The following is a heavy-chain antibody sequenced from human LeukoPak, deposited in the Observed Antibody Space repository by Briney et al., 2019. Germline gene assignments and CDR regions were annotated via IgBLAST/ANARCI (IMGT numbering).Heavy chain of an antibody. D-gene: IGHD3-10*01. CDR1: GGSFSGYY. Sequence: SETLSLTCAVYGGSFSGYYWSWIRQPPGKGLEWIREINHSGSTNYNPSLKSRVTISVDTSKNQLSLKLSSVTAADTAVYYCARTGSYYYYYMDVWGKGTTVTVSS. CDR3: ARTGSYYYYYMDV. V-gene: IGHV4-34*01. CDR2: INHSGST. J-gene: IGHJ6*03.